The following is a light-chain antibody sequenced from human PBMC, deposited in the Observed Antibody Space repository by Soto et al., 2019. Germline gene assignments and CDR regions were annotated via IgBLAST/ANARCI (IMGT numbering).Light chain of an antibody. V-gene: IGLV1-44*01. J-gene: IGLJ2*01. CDR3: AAWDDRLKGVV. Sequence: QSVLTQPPSASGTPGQRVTISCSGSSSNIGRNTVNWYQQLPGTAPKLLIYSNNQRPSVVPDRFSGSKSGTSASLAISGPQSEDEDDYYCAAWDDRLKGVVFGGGTKLTVL. CDR2: SNN. CDR1: SSNIGRNT.